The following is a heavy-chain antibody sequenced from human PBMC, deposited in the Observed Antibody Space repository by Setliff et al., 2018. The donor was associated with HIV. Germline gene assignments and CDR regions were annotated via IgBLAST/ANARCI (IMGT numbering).Heavy chain of an antibody. Sequence: ASVKVSCKTSGYIFTDDAMNWVRQAPGQGLEWMGWIDTNSGNPTYAEDFTGRFVLTVDSSVSTAYLQINDLEIEDTAIYFCAREVLLGDMSFPNNWSQGTLVTVSS. V-gene: IGHV7-4-1*02. CDR1: GYIFTDDA. CDR3: AREVLLGDMSFPNN. CDR2: IDTNSGNP. D-gene: IGHD3-16*01. J-gene: IGHJ4*02.